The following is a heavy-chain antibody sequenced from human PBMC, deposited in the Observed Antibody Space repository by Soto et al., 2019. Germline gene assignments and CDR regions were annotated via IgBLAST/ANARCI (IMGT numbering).Heavy chain of an antibody. CDR3: ARDPPGSGWAFDY. J-gene: IGHJ4*02. V-gene: IGHV3-33*01. Sequence: QVQLVESVGGVVQPGRSLRLSCAAAGFTFSTHAMHWVRQAPGKGLEWVAFIWSDGSNKYYADSVKGRATISRDNSKRTVDLQMNSLRAEDTAVYYCARDPPGSGWAFDYWGQGTLVTVSS. CDR1: GFTFSTHA. CDR2: IWSDGSNK. D-gene: IGHD6-19*01.